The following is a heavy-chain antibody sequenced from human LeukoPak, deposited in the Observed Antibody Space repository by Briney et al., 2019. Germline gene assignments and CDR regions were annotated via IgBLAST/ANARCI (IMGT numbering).Heavy chain of an antibody. D-gene: IGHD2-2*01. CDR3: AKPQVGYCSSTSCPFDY. CDR1: GFTFSSYA. V-gene: IGHV3-23*01. Sequence: PGGSLRLSCAASGFTFSSYAMSWVRQAPGKGLEWVSAISASGGSTYYADSVKGRFTISRDNSKNTLYLQMNSLRAEDTAVYYCAKPQVGYCSSTSCPFDYWGQGTLVTVSS. J-gene: IGHJ4*02. CDR2: ISASGGST.